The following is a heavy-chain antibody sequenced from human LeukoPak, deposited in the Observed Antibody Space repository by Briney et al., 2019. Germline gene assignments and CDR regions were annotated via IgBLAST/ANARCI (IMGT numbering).Heavy chain of an antibody. CDR1: GFIFSSYG. J-gene: IGHJ4*02. Sequence: GGSLRLSCAASGFIFSSYGMHWVRQAPGKGLEWVAFIRYDGSKKYYADSVKGRFTISRDNAKNSLYLQMNSLRAEDTAVYYCATSRGSWPDYFDYWGQGTLVTVSS. D-gene: IGHD6-13*01. CDR3: ATSRGSWPDYFDY. V-gene: IGHV3-30*02. CDR2: IRYDGSKK.